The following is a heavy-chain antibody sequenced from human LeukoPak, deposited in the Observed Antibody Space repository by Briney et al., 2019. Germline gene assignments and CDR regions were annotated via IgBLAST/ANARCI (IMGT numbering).Heavy chain of an antibody. CDR2: INHSGST. V-gene: IGHV4-34*01. D-gene: IGHD3-3*01. Sequence: SETLSLTCAVYGGSFSGYYWSWIRQPPGKGLEWIGEINHSGSTNYNPSLKSRVTISVDTSKNQFSLKLSSVTAADTAVYYCARGGPSIYYDFWSGYYVGGYYYGMDVWGQGTTVTVSS. CDR1: GGSFSGYY. CDR3: ARGGPSIYYDFWSGYYVGGYYYGMDV. J-gene: IGHJ6*02.